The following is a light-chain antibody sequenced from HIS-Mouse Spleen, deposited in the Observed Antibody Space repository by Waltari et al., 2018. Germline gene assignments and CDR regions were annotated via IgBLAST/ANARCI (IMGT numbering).Light chain of an antibody. CDR3: SSYTSSSTRV. V-gene: IGLV2-14*03. CDR2: DVS. J-gene: IGLJ3*02. Sequence: QSDLTQPASVSGSPGQSITISCTGTRRDVGSYNYVSWYQQHPAKAPKLMIYDVSNRPSGVSNRFSGSKSGNTASLTISGLQAEDEADYYCSSYTSSSTRVFGGGTKLTVL. CDR1: RRDVGSYNY.